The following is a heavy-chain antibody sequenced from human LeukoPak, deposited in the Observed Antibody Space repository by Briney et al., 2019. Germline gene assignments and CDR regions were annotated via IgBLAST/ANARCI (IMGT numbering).Heavy chain of an antibody. V-gene: IGHV3-53*01. CDR1: GFTVSNNF. Sequence: GGSLRLSCAASGFTVSNNFLSWVRQAPGKGLEWVSVIYSGGSTYYADSVKGRFTISRDNSKNTLYLQMNSLRAEDTAVYYCARHQIVVVPAAGMDVWGQGTTVTVPS. CDR2: IYSGGST. J-gene: IGHJ6*02. D-gene: IGHD2-2*01. CDR3: ARHQIVVVPAAGMDV.